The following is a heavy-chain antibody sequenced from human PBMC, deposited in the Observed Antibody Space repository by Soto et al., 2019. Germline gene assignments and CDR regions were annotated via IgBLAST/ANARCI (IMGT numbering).Heavy chain of an antibody. CDR1: GFSLSTSGMC. Sequence: SGPTLVNPTQTLTLTCTFSGFSLSTSGMCVSWIRQPPGKALEWLALIDWDDDKYYSTSLKTRLTISKDTSKNQVVLTMTNMDPVDTATHYCAGSMAGIYYCGMDVWGRGTTVTVSS. V-gene: IGHV2-70*01. D-gene: IGHD2-8*01. J-gene: IGHJ6*02. CDR2: IDWDDDK. CDR3: AGSMAGIYYCGMDV.